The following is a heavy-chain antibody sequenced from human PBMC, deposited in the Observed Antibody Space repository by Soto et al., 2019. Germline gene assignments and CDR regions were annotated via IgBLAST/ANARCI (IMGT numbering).Heavy chain of an antibody. J-gene: IGHJ4*02. CDR3: ARTHCSSTRCYVGSWDY. CDR1: GYTFTGYY. Sequence: QVQLVQSGAEVKKPGASVKVSCRASGYTFTGYYMHWVRQAPGQGLEWMGWINPNSGGTNYAQNFQGWVTMTRDTSXSXAYMELGRRRSDDTAVYYCARTHCSSTRCYVGSWDYWGQGTLVTVSS. V-gene: IGHV1-2*04. CDR2: INPNSGGT. D-gene: IGHD2-2*01.